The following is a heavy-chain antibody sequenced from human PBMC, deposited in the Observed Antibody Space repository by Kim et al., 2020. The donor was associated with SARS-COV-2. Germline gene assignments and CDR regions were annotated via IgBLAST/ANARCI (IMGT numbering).Heavy chain of an antibody. V-gene: IGHV4-59*01. CDR1: GGSISTYY. CDR3: ARRLAANPKYYFDY. J-gene: IGHJ4*02. CDR2: IYYSGVT. Sequence: SETLSLTCTVSGGSISTYYWTWIRQPPGKGLEWLGFIYYSGVTKSNPSLNSRVTISLDTSKNQFSLRLSSVTAADTAVYYCARRLAANPKYYFDYWGQGTLVTVSS. D-gene: IGHD6-25*01.